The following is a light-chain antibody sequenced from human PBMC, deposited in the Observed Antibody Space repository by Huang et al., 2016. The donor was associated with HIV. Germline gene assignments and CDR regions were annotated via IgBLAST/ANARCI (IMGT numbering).Light chain of an antibody. J-gene: IGKJ5*01. V-gene: IGKV3-20*01. CDR2: GAS. CDR1: QSVRSSY. Sequence: EIVLTQSPGTLSLSPGERATLSCRASQSVRSSYLAWYQQKPGQAPRRLIYGASNRVAGIPDRFGGSGSGTDFTLTITRLEPEDFAVYYCQQYGSSITFGQGTRLEIK. CDR3: QQYGSSIT.